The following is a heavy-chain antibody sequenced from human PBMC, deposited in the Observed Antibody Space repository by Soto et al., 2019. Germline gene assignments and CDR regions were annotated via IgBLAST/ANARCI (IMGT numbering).Heavy chain of an antibody. Sequence: QVQLVESGGGVVQPGRSLRLSCAASGFTFSSYGMHWVRQAPGKGLEWVAVIWYDGSNKYYADSVKGRFTISRDNSKNTLYLQMNSLRAEDTAVYYCARDHIPGAYYFDYWGQGTLVTVSS. CDR1: GFTFSSYG. CDR3: ARDHIPGAYYFDY. CDR2: IWYDGSNK. D-gene: IGHD7-27*01. V-gene: IGHV3-33*01. J-gene: IGHJ4*02.